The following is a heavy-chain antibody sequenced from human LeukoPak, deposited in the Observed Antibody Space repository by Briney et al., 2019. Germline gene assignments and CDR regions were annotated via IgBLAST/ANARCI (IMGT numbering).Heavy chain of an antibody. CDR2: IHDTGST. Sequence: SETLSLTCTVSGGSISRSNWWSWVRQPPEKGLEWIGEIHDTGSTNYNPPLKSRVTMSLDKSKNQFSLNLNSVTAADTAVYYCGTYYDILSGYTFDYWGQGTLVAVSS. CDR1: GGSISRSNW. V-gene: IGHV4-4*02. D-gene: IGHD3-9*01. J-gene: IGHJ4*02. CDR3: GTYYDILSGYTFDY.